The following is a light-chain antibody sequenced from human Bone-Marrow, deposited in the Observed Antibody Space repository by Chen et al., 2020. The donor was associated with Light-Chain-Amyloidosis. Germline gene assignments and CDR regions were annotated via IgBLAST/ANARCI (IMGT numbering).Light chain of an antibody. V-gene: IGLV3-21*02. J-gene: IGLJ3*02. CDR2: DDS. CDR1: NIGSTS. CDR3: QVWDRSSDRPV. Sequence: YVLTQPSSVSVAPGQTATIACGGNNIGSTSVHWYQQTPGQAPLLVVYDDSDRPSGIPERLSGSNSGNTATLTISRVEAGDEANYYCQVWDRSSDRPVFGGGTKLTVL.